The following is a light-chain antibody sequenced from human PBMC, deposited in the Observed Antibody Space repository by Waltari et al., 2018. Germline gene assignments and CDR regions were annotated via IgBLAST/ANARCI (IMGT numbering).Light chain of an antibody. CDR3: QQYDISRLT. CDR1: QTVRATY. V-gene: IGKV3-20*01. CDR2: DTS. J-gene: IGKJ4*01. Sequence: EIVLTQSPGTLSLSPGERATLSCRASQTVRATYLAWYQQKPGQAPTLVIHDTSSRATGIPDRFSGSGSGTDFSLTISSLEPEDFAVYYCQQYDISRLTFGGGTKVETK.